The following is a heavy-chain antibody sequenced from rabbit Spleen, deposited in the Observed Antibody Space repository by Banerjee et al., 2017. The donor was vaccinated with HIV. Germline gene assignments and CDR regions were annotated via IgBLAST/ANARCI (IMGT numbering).Heavy chain of an antibody. J-gene: IGHJ4*01. D-gene: IGHD1-1*01. CDR2: VYAGSSGNT. V-gene: IGHV1S45*01. Sequence: QEQLLESGGGLVKPGASLTLTCTASGFSLTASDFIYWVRQAPGKGLEWIACVYAGSSGNTYYASWAKGRFAISKTSSTTVTLQMTSLTAADTATYFCARDLDGVIGWNFGWWGPGTLVTVS. CDR1: GFSLTASDF. CDR3: ARDLDGVIGWNFGW.